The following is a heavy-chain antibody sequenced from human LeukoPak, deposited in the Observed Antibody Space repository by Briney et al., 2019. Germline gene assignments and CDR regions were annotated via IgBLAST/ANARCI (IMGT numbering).Heavy chain of an antibody. CDR3: ARGSNSGYASGWYLGSYFDS. Sequence: SETLSLTCAVSGYSISSNYYWGWIRQPPGKGLEWIGSIYHSGSTYYNPSLKSRVCISVDTFKNQFSLKLTSVAAADTAVYYCARGSNSGYASGWYLGSYFDSWGQGTLVTVSS. CDR2: IYHSGST. CDR1: GYSISSNYY. J-gene: IGHJ4*02. V-gene: IGHV4-38-2*01. D-gene: IGHD6-19*01.